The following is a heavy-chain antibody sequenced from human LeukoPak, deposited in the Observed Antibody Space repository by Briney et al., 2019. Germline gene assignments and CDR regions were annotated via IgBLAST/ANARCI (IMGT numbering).Heavy chain of an antibody. CDR1: VGTISSYS. V-gene: IGHV4-59*12. CDR3: ARVRGERGSAYPTHIDV. CDR2: IYYSGST. D-gene: IGHD2-21*01. Sequence: SETLSLTCAASVGTISSYSMNWVRQPPGKGLEWIGYIYYSGSTDYNPSLKSRVTISVDTSMNQFSLNLSSVTAADTAFYYCARVRGERGSAYPTHIDVWGQGTLVTVSS. J-gene: IGHJ4*02.